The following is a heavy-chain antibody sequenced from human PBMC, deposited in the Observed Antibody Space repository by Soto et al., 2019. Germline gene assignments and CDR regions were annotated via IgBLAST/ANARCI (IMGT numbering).Heavy chain of an antibody. D-gene: IGHD3-22*01. CDR1: GGTFSSYT. V-gene: IGHV1-69*02. CDR2: IIPILGIA. J-gene: IGHJ4*02. Sequence: QVQLVQSGAEVKKPGSSVKVSCKASGGTFSSYTISWVRQAPGQGLEWMGRIIPILGIANYAQKFQGRVTITGDKSTGTGYMELRSLRSEDTAVYYCSRGGYDSSGYPDYWGQGTLVTVSS. CDR3: SRGGYDSSGYPDY.